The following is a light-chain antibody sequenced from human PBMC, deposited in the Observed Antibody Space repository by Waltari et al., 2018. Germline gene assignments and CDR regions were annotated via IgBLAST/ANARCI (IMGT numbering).Light chain of an antibody. V-gene: IGLV2-8*01. CDR3: SSYAGRNNLV. Sequence: QSALTQPPSASGSPGQSVTISCTGTSSDVGSYNYVSWYQQHPGKAPKLMIYEVSKRPSGVPVRFSGSKSGNTASLTVSGLQAEDETDYYCSSYAGRNNLVFGGGTKLTVL. CDR1: SSDVGSYNY. CDR2: EVS. J-gene: IGLJ2*01.